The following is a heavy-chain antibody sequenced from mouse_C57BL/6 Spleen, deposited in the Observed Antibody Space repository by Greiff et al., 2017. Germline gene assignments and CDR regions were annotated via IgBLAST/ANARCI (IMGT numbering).Heavy chain of an antibody. D-gene: IGHD2-5*01. CDR1: GYTFTSYW. V-gene: IGHV1-69*01. Sequence: QVQLQQPGAELVMPGASVKLSCKASGYTFTSYWMHWVKQRPGQGLEWIGEIDPSDSYTNSPQKFKGQSTLTVDKSSRTAYMQLRSLTAEGSAVGDCARRRGDYRNLDYGGQGTAVTVSS. CDR2: IDPSDSYT. CDR3: ARRRGDYRNLDY. J-gene: IGHJ4*01.